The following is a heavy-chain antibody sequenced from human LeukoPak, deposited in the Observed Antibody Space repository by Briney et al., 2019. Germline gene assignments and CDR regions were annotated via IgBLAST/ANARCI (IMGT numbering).Heavy chain of an antibody. Sequence: GASVKVSCKVSGYTLTELSMHWVRQAPGQGLEWMGWISAYNGNTNYAQKLQGRVTMTTDTSTSTAYMELRSLRSDDTAVYYCAKTNGYFDYWGQGTLVTVSS. J-gene: IGHJ4*02. CDR2: ISAYNGNT. D-gene: IGHD2-8*01. CDR1: GYTLTELS. CDR3: AKTNGYFDY. V-gene: IGHV1-18*01.